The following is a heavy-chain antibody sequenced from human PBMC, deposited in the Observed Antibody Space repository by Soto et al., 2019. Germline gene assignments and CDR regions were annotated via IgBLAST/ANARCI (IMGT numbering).Heavy chain of an antibody. CDR1: GFTFSSFW. V-gene: IGHV3-7*05. CDR3: AKLGTNDYGDFDYFDY. CDR2: IKEDGGDK. Sequence: PGGSLRLSCAASGFTFSSFWMSWVRQGPGKGLEWVANIKEDGGDKKYADSVKGRFTIFRDNVRESLDLQMNSLRVEDTAVYYCAKLGTNDYGDFDYFDYWGQGTLVTVSS. D-gene: IGHD4-17*01. J-gene: IGHJ4*02.